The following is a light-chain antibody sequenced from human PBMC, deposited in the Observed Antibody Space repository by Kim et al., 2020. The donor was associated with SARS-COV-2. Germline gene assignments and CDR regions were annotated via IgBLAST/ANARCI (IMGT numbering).Light chain of an antibody. CDR3: QHRGNWPPLT. Sequence: CPGERAARTCRASQSVSNYLAWYQQKPGQAPRLLIYDASKRAAGIPARFSGRGSGTDFTLTISSLEPEDSAVYYCQHRGNWPPLTFGGGTKVEIK. J-gene: IGKJ4*01. CDR1: QSVSNY. V-gene: IGKV3-11*01. CDR2: DAS.